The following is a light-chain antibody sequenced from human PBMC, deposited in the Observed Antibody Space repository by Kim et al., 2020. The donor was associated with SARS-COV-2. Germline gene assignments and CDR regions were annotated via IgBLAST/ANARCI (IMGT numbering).Light chain of an antibody. CDR2: QTS. CDR3: EQYHHYAS. V-gene: IGKV1-5*03. CDR1: QSVSDS. Sequence: GDRVTITGRASQSVSDSLAWYQQKQRKAPKLLIYQTSTLDSGVPARFSGRGFGTEFTLTINSLQPDDVATYYCEQYHHYASFGQGTKVDIK. J-gene: IGKJ1*01.